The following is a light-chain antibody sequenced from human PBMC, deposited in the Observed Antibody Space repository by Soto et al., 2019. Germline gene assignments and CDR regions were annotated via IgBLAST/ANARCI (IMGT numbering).Light chain of an antibody. CDR3: MQALQTPRT. CDR1: QSLLHSNGYNY. J-gene: IGKJ1*01. Sequence: DIVMTQSPLSLPVTPGEPASISCRSSQSLLHSNGYNYLDWYLQKPGQSPQLLIYLGSNRVSGVTDRFSGSGSGTDFTLKISRVEAEDVGVYYCMQALQTPRTFGQGTKVEIK. CDR2: LGS. V-gene: IGKV2-28*01.